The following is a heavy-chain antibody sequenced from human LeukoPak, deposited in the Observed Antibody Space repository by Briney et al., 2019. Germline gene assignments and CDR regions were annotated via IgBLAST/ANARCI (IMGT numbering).Heavy chain of an antibody. J-gene: IGHJ4*02. V-gene: IGHV3-30*18. CDR3: AKESPYYDYVWGSYRPTYFDY. D-gene: IGHD3-16*02. CDR2: ISYAGSNK. CDR1: GFTFRSHG. Sequence: PGRSLRLSCAASGFTFRSHGMHWVRQAPGKGLGWVAVISYAGSNKYYADSVKGRFTISRDNSKNTLYLQMNSLRAEDTAVYYCAKESPYYDYVWGSYRPTYFDYWGQGTLGTVSS.